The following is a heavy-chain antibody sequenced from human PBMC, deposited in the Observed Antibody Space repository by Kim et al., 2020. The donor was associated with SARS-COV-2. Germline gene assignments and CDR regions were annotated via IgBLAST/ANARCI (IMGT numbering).Heavy chain of an antibody. Sequence: GGSLRLSCAASGFTFSSYGMHWVRQAPGKGLEWVAVISYDGSNKYYADSVKGRFTISRDNSKNTLYLQMNSLRAEDTAVYYCATESGSGSYYAWTYYYYGMDFWGQGTTVTVSS. J-gene: IGHJ6*02. CDR1: GFTFSSYG. V-gene: IGHV3-30*03. D-gene: IGHD3-10*01. CDR3: ATESGSGSYYAWTYYYYGMDF. CDR2: ISYDGSNK.